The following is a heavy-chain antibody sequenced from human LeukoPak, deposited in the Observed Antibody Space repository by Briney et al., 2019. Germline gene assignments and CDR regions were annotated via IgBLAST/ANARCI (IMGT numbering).Heavy chain of an antibody. Sequence: PGGSLRLSCAASGITFSSYWMSWVRQAPGKGLEWVSVIYSGGSTYYADSVKGRVAISRDNSKNTVFLQMNSVRVADTALYYCARSYSNHLFGMDVWGQGTTVTVSS. J-gene: IGHJ6*02. V-gene: IGHV3-66*01. CDR2: IYSGGST. D-gene: IGHD4-11*01. CDR3: ARSYSNHLFGMDV. CDR1: GITFSSYW.